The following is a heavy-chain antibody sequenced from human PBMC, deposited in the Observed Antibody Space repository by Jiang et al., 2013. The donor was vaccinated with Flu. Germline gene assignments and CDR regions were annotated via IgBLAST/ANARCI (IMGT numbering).Heavy chain of an antibody. Sequence: GPGLVKPSETLSLTCTVSGGSISSHYWSWIRQPPGKGLEWIGYIYYTGSTNYNPSLKSRVTISVDTSKNQFSLKVTSVTAADTAVYYCARFPFITMVQGVKGGWFDPGAREPWSPSPQ. CDR3: ARFPFITMVQGVKGGWFDP. CDR2: IYYTGST. D-gene: IGHD3-10*01. J-gene: IGHJ5*02. V-gene: IGHV4-59*11. CDR1: GGSISSHY.